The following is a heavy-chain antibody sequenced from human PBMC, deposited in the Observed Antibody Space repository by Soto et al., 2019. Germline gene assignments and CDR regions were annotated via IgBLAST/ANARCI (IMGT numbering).Heavy chain of an antibody. CDR1: GFTFSSYG. V-gene: IGHV3-30*18. D-gene: IGHD3-3*01. Sequence: GGSLRLSCAASGFTFSSYGMHWVRQAPGKGLEWVAVISYDGSNKYYADSVKGRFTISTDNSKNTLYLQMNSLRVEDTAVYYCAKGPQEWFTDPFDYWGQGTLVTVSS. J-gene: IGHJ4*02. CDR2: ISYDGSNK. CDR3: AKGPQEWFTDPFDY.